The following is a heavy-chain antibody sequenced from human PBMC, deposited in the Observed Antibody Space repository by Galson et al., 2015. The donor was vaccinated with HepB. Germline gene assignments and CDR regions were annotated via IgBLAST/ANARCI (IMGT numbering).Heavy chain of an antibody. CDR2: IKQDGSEK. D-gene: IGHD2-2*01. CDR1: GFTFSSYW. V-gene: IGHV3-7*01. Sequence: LRLSCAASGFTFSSYWMSWVRQAPGKGLEWVANIKQDGSEKYYVDSVKGRYTISRDNAKNSLYLQMNSLRAEDTAVYYCARVGGLGYCSSTSCYAIDYWGQGTLVTVSS. CDR3: ARVGGLGYCSSTSCYAIDY. J-gene: IGHJ4*02.